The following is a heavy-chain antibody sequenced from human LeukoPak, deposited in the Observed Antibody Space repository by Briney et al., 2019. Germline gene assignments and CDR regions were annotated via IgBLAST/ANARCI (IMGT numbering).Heavy chain of an antibody. CDR3: AREGEVVVAATRYYYYGMDV. J-gene: IGHJ6*02. CDR1: GFTFSSYA. CDR2: ISYDGSNK. V-gene: IGHV3-30-3*01. D-gene: IGHD2-15*01. Sequence: GGSLRLSCAASGFTFSSYAMHWVRQAPGKGLEWVAVISYDGSNKYYADSVKGRFTDSRDNSKNTLYLQMNSLRAEDTAVYYCAREGEVVVAATRYYYYGMDVWGQGTTVTVSS.